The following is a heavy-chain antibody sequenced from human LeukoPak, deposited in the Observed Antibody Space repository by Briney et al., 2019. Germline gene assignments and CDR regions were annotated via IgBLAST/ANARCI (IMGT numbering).Heavy chain of an antibody. D-gene: IGHD2-15*01. V-gene: IGHV3-30-3*01. Sequence: GGSLRLSCAASGFTFSSYAIHWVRQAPGKGLEWVSVISYDGGNKYYADSVKGRFTISRDNSKNTVSLQLNSLRSEDTAVYHCARDRGDIEAGYLLYCCVYWGQGTLVTVSS. CDR1: GFTFSSYA. J-gene: IGHJ4*02. CDR3: ARDRGDIEAGYLLYCCVY. CDR2: ISYDGGNK.